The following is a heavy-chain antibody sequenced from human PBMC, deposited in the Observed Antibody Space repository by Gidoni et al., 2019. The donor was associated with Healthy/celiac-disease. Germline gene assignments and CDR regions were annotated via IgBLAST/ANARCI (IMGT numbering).Heavy chain of an antibody. V-gene: IGHV4-39*01. CDR2: IYYSGST. J-gene: IGHJ1*01. CDR3: ARPRYYYDRDFQH. CDR1: GGSISSSSYY. Sequence: QLQLQESGPGLVKPSETLSLTCTVSGGSISSSSYYWGWIRQPPGKGLEWIGSIYYSGSTYYNPSLKVRVTISVDTSKNQFSLKLSSVTAADTAVYYCARPRYYYDRDFQHWGQGTLVTVSS. D-gene: IGHD3-22*01.